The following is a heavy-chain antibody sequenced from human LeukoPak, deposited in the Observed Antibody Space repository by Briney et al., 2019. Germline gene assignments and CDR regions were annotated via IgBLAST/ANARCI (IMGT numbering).Heavy chain of an antibody. Sequence: ASVKVSCKVSGYTLTELSMHWVRQAPGKGLEWMGGFDPEDGETIYAQKFQGRVTMTEDTSTDTAYMELSSLRSEDTAVYYCARAGYGDSDFDYWGQGTLVTVSS. CDR3: ARAGYGDSDFDY. D-gene: IGHD4-17*01. J-gene: IGHJ4*02. CDR2: FDPEDGET. CDR1: GYTLTELS. V-gene: IGHV1-24*01.